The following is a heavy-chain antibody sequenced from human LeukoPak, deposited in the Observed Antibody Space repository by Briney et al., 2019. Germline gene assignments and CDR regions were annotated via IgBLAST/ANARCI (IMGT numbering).Heavy chain of an antibody. D-gene: IGHD3-3*01. CDR2: INHSGST. J-gene: IGHJ5*02. CDR1: GGSFSGYY. CDR3: ARLYYDFWSGYQRAGRYNWFDP. V-gene: IGHV4-34*01. Sequence: KPSETLSLTCAVYGGSFSGYYWSWIRQPPGKGLEWIGEINHSGSTNYNPSLKSRVTISVDTSKNQFSLKLSSVTAADTAVHYCARLYYDFWSGYQRAGRYNWFDPWGQGTLVTVSS.